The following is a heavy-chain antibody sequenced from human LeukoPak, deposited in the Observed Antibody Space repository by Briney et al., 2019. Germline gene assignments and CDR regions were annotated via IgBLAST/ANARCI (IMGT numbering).Heavy chain of an antibody. J-gene: IGHJ3*02. CDR1: GFTFSSYW. Sequence: PGGSLRLSCAASGFTFSSYWMSWVRQAPGKGLEWVANIKQDGSEKYYVDSVKGRFTISRDNAKNSLYLQMNSLRAEDTAVYYCARDPDYYDSSGYYYVPDAFDIWGQGTMVTVSS. CDR2: IKQDGSEK. V-gene: IGHV3-7*01. D-gene: IGHD3-22*01. CDR3: ARDPDYYDSSGYYYVPDAFDI.